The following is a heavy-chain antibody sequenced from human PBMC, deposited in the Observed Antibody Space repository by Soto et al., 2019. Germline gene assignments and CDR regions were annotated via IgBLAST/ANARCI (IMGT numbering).Heavy chain of an antibody. D-gene: IGHD6-25*01. CDR3: AKRPGLAHFDY. Sequence: EVQLLESGGGLVQPGGSLRLSCAASGFTFSNYAMSWVRQAPGEGLEWVSAISSSGGSTYYAVSVKGRFTISRDNSKNTLFLQMNSLRAEDTAVYYCAKRPGLAHFDYCGQGTLVTVSS. J-gene: IGHJ4*02. CDR1: GFTFSNYA. V-gene: IGHV3-23*01. CDR2: ISSSGGST.